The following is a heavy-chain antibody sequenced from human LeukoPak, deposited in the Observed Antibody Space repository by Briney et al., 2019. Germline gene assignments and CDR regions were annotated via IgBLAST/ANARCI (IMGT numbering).Heavy chain of an antibody. CDR2: ISGSGGST. CDR3: AAMGGITMVRGVIDWFDP. J-gene: IGHJ5*02. V-gene: IGHV3-23*01. D-gene: IGHD3-10*01. CDR1: GFTFSSYV. Sequence: GSLRLSCAASGFTFSSYVMSWVRQAPGKGLEWVSAISGSGGSTYYADSVKGRFTISRDNSKNTLYLQMNSLRAEDTAVYYCAAMGGITMVRGVIDWFDPWGQGTLVTVSS.